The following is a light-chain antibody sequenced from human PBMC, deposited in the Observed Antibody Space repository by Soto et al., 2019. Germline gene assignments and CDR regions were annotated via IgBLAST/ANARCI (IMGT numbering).Light chain of an antibody. CDR2: EVS. CDR1: SSDVGTYNY. J-gene: IGLJ1*01. Sequence: QSALTQPASVSGSPGQSITISCTGTSSDVGTYNYVSWYQQHSGKTPKLMIYEVSNRPSGVSDRFSGSKSGNTASLTISGLQAEDEGDYYCSSYTSSSTQVFGTGTKVTVL. CDR3: SSYTSSSTQV. V-gene: IGLV2-14*01.